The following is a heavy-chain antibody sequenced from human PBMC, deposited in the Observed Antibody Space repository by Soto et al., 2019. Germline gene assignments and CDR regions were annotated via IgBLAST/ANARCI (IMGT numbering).Heavy chain of an antibody. J-gene: IGHJ4*02. CDR3: AKGLLNGRWYAAD. D-gene: IGHD6-13*01. CDR1: GFTFSNCV. CDR2: ITTNGHT. V-gene: IGHV3-23*01. Sequence: EVHLLESGGVLVQPGESLRLSCETSGFTFSNCVMTWVRQPPGKRLEWVSVITTNGHTCYADSVKGPFTISRDNSKNTVYLQMNSLRAADTAVYYCAKGLLNGRWYAADWGQGTLVTVSS.